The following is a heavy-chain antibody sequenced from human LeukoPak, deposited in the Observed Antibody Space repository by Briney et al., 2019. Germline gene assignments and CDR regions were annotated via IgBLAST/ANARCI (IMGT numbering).Heavy chain of an antibody. D-gene: IGHD1-26*01. CDR2: ISSSSSYI. CDR3: AGDREVGATHAFDI. CDR1: GFTFSSYT. J-gene: IGHJ3*02. Sequence: GGSLRLSCATSGFTFSSYTMNWVRQAPGKGLEWVSSISSSSSYIYYADSLKGRFTISRDNAKKSLYLQMNSLRAEDTAVYYCAGDREVGATHAFDIWGQGTMVTVSS. V-gene: IGHV3-21*01.